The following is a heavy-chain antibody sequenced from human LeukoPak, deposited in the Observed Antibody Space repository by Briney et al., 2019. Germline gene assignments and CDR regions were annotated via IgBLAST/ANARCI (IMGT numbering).Heavy chain of an antibody. J-gene: IGHJ5*02. Sequence: PSETLSLTCTVSGGSISSYYWSWIRQPPGKGLEWIGYIYYSGSTNYNPSLKSRVTISVDTSKNQFSLKLSSVTAADTAVYYCARWGWRQPVSSWGQGTLVTVSS. CDR3: ARWGWRQPVSS. CDR1: GGSISSYY. V-gene: IGHV4-59*12. D-gene: IGHD5-24*01. CDR2: IYYSGST.